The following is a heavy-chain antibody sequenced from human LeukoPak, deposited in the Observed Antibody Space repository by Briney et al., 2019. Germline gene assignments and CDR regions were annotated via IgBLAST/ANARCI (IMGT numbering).Heavy chain of an antibody. J-gene: IGHJ4*02. D-gene: IGHD2-2*01. CDR1: GFTFSSYW. CDR3: ARAVDCSSTSCYGGDDY. CDR2: IKQDGSEK. Sequence: GGSLRLSCAASGFTFSSYWMSWVRQAPGKGLERVANIKQDGSEKYYVDSVKGRFTISRDNAKNSLYLQMNSLRAEDTAVYYCARAVDCSSTSCYGGDDYWGQGTLVTVSS. V-gene: IGHV3-7*01.